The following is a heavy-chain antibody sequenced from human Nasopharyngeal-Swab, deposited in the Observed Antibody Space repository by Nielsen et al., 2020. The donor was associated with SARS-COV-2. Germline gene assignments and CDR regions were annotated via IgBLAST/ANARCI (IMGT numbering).Heavy chain of an antibody. Sequence: GESLKISCAASGFTFSSYGMHWVRQAPGKGLEWVAVISYDGSNKYYADSVKGRFTISRDNSENTLYLQMNSLRAEDTAVYYCARGHNTYCGGDCYSLAPDYWGQGTLVTVSS. CDR1: GFTFSSYG. D-gene: IGHD2-21*02. CDR2: ISYDGSNK. CDR3: ARGHNTYCGGDCYSLAPDY. V-gene: IGHV3-30*03. J-gene: IGHJ4*02.